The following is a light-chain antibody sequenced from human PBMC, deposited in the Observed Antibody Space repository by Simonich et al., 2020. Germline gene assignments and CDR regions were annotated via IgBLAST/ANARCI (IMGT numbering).Light chain of an antibody. CDR2: EDN. CDR3: QSYDSSNWV. Sequence: NFMLTQPHSVSESPGKTVTISCTRSSGSIASNYVQWNQQRPGSAPTTFIYEDNQSPSGVPDRFSGSIDSSSNSASLTISGLKTEDEAHYYCQSYDSSNWVFGGGTKLTVL. CDR1: SGSIASNY. V-gene: IGLV6-57*03. J-gene: IGLJ3*02.